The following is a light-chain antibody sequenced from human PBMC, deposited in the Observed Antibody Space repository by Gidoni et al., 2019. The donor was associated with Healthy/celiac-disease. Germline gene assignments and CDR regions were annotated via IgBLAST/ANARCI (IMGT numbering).Light chain of an antibody. CDR3: QQYGSSPYT. J-gene: IGKJ2*01. V-gene: IGKV3-20*01. CDR1: QSVSSCY. Sequence: EIALTQSPGTLSLSPGERATLSCRASQSVSSCYLAWYQQKPGQAPSLPSYGASSSATGIPDSFSGSGSGTDFTRTISRLEPEDFAVYYCQQYGSSPYTFGQGTKLEIK. CDR2: GAS.